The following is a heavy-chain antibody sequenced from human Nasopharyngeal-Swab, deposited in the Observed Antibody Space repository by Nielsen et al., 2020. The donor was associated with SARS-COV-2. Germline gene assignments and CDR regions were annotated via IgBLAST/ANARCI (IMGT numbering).Heavy chain of an antibody. D-gene: IGHD6-13*01. V-gene: IGHV3-23*01. CDR2: ISGSGGST. CDR1: GFSFSSYA. Sequence: GGSLRLSCAASGFSFSSYAMSWVRQAPGKGLEWVSAISGSGGSTYYADSVKGRFTISRDKSKNTLYLQMNSLRAEDTAVYYCAKHGGGGVQSIAAAGTHFDYWGQGTLVTVSS. CDR3: AKHGGGGVQSIAAAGTHFDY. J-gene: IGHJ4*02.